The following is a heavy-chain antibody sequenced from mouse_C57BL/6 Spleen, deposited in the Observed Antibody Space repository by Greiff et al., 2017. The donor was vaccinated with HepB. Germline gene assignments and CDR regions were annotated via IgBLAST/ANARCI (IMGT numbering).Heavy chain of an antibody. Sequence: EVQRVESGPGLVKPSQSLSLTCSVTGYSITSGYYWNWIRQFPGNKLEWMGYISYDGSNNYNPSLKNRISITRDTSKNQFFLKLNSVTTEDTATYHCARDDDGYLYFDVWGTGTTVTVSS. CDR1: GYSITSGYY. CDR3: ARDDDGYLYFDV. CDR2: ISYDGSN. J-gene: IGHJ1*03. V-gene: IGHV3-6*01. D-gene: IGHD2-3*01.